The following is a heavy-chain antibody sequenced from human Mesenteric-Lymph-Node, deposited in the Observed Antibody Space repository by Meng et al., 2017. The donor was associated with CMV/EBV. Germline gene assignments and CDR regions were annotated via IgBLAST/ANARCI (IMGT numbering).Heavy chain of an antibody. V-gene: IGHV3-74*01. CDR1: GFNFNTHW. Sequence: GESLKISCAASGFNFNTHWMHWVRQAPGRGLEWVSRINSDGFATYYADSVKGRLTISRDNAKNSLYLQMSSLRPEDTAVFYCVRGGDSWNRDYWFDPWGQGTLVTVSS. CDR3: VRGGDSWNRDYWFDP. CDR2: INSDGFAT. D-gene: IGHD3-22*01. J-gene: IGHJ5*02.